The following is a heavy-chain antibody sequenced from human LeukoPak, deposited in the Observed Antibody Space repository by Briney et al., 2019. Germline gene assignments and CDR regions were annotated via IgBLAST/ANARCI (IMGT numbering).Heavy chain of an antibody. CDR1: GYTFTGYY. J-gene: IGHJ1*01. CDR3: AREVTMVRGVNPPYFQH. D-gene: IGHD3-10*01. CDR2: INPNSGGT. V-gene: IGHV1-2*02. Sequence: GASVKVSCKASGYTFTGYYMHWVRQAPGQGLEWMGWINPNSGGTNYAQKFQGRVTMTRDTSISTAYMELSRLRSDDTAVYYCAREVTMVRGVNPPYFQHWGQGTLVTVSS.